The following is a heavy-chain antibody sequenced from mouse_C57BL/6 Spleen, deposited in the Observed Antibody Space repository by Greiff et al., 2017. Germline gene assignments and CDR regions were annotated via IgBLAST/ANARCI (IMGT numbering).Heavy chain of an antibody. D-gene: IGHD1-1*01. Sequence: EVKVVESGPELVKPGASVKIPCKASGYTFTDYNMDWVKQSHGKSLEWIGDINPNNGGTIYNQKFKGKATLTVDKSSSPAYMELRSLTSEDTAVYYCARGDYYGSSYNYDYWGQGTTLTVSS. CDR3: ARGDYYGSSYNYDY. CDR2: INPNNGGT. J-gene: IGHJ2*01. CDR1: GYTFTDYN. V-gene: IGHV1-18*01.